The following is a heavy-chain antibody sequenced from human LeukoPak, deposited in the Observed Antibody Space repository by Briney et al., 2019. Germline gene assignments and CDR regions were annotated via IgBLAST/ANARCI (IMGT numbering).Heavy chain of an antibody. V-gene: IGHV4-39*07. CDR3: ARPAYYYYMDV. Sequence: SETLSLTCTVSGGSISSSSYYWGWIRQPPGKGLEWIGSIYYSGSTFYNPSLKSRVTISVDTSKNQFSLKLSSVTAADTAVYYCARPAYYYYMDVWGKGTTVTVSS. CDR2: IYYSGST. J-gene: IGHJ6*03. CDR1: GGSISSSSYY.